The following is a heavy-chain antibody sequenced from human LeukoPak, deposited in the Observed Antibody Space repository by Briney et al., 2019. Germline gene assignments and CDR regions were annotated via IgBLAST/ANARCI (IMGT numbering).Heavy chain of an antibody. CDR2: IKQDGGQI. Sequence: GGSLRLSCAASELTFSSDWMSWVRQAPGKGLEWVAYIKQDGGQIYYLESVKGRFTVSRDNAKDSLYLQMNSLRAEDTAVYYCARLGARQMLEYWGQGTLVTVSS. CDR1: ELTFSSDW. CDR3: ARLGARQMLEY. D-gene: IGHD4-17*01. V-gene: IGHV3-7*01. J-gene: IGHJ4*02.